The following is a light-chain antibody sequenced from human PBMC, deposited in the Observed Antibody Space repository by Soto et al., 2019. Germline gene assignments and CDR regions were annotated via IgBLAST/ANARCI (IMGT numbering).Light chain of an antibody. CDR3: QSYDSSLSGSV. V-gene: IGLV1-40*01. CDR2: GNT. CDR1: SSNIGAGY. J-gene: IGLJ3*02. Sequence: QSVLTQPPSVSGAPGQRVTISCTGSSSNIGAGYVHWYQQLPGTAPKLLIYGNTNRPSVVPDRFSGSKSGTSASLAITGLQAEDEADYYCQSYDSSLSGSVFGGGTKLTVL.